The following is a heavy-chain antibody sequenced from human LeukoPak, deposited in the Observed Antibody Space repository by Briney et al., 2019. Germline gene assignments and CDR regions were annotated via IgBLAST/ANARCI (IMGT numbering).Heavy chain of an antibody. CDR3: ARGVQITGFDY. CDR1: GDSVSSYSAA. CDR2: THYRSKWYN. Sequence: SQTLSLTCAISGDSVSSYSAAWHWIRQSPSRGLEWLGRTHYRSKWYNDYAVSVKSRITIDPDTSKNQFSLHLNSVTPEDTGVYCCARGVQITGFDYWGQGTLVTVSS. D-gene: IGHD5-24*01. V-gene: IGHV6-1*01. J-gene: IGHJ4*02.